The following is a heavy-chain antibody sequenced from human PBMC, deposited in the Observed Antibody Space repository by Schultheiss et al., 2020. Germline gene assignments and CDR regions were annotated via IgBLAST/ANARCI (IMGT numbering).Heavy chain of an antibody. J-gene: IGHJ4*02. CDR1: GGSISSYY. Sequence: SQTLSLTCTVSGGSISSYYWSWIRQHPGKGLEWIGYIYYSGSTYYNPSLKSRVTISVDTSKNQFSLKLSSVTAADTAVYYCARSSESHCAGGTCYGDWGQGTLVTVSS. D-gene: IGHD2-15*01. CDR2: IYYSGST. V-gene: IGHV4-31*03. CDR3: ARSSESHCAGGTCYGD.